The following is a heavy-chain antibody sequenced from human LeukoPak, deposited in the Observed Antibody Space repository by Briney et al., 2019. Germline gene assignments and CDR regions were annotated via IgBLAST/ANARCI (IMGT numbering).Heavy chain of an antibody. CDR1: GGSISSGDYY. V-gene: IGHV4-39*07. D-gene: IGHD3-10*01. CDR3: ARVRIYYGSGSSLRNAFDI. CDR2: INHSGST. Sequence: SETLSLTCTVSGGSISSGDYYWSWIRQPPGKGLEWIGEINHSGSTNYNPSLKSRVTISVDTSKNQFSLKLSSVTAADTAVYYCARVRIYYGSGSSLRNAFDIWGQGTMVTVSS. J-gene: IGHJ3*02.